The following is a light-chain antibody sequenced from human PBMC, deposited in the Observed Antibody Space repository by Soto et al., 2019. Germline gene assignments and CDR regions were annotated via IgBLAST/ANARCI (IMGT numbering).Light chain of an antibody. V-gene: IGKV1-5*01. J-gene: IGKJ1*01. Sequence: DIQMTQCPSTLSASVRATVSITLRASASIDNWLAWYQQKPGQAPNLLTFAASTLVRGVPSSSSGRGSGTEFTLTISGLQAVDYATAYGQHYHSDWTFAQGTKVEIK. CDR2: AAS. CDR1: ASIDNW. CDR3: QHYHSDWT.